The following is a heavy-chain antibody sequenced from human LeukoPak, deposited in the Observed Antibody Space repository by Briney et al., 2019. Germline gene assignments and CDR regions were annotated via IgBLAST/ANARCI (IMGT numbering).Heavy chain of an antibody. J-gene: IGHJ4*02. CDR2: ISAYNGNT. Sequence: ASVKVSCKASGYTFTSYGISWVRQAPGQGLEWMGWISAYNGNTNYPQKLQGRATMTTAKSTSTAYIAMRSLRSDDTAVYYCARAFYYYDSSGYYYDYWGQGTLVTVSS. V-gene: IGHV1-18*01. D-gene: IGHD3-22*01. CDR3: ARAFYYYDSSGYYYDY. CDR1: GYTFTSYG.